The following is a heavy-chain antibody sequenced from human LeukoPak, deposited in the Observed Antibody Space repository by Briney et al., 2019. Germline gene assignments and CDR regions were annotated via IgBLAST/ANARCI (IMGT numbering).Heavy chain of an antibody. CDR3: AKTAAGYYYDSSGYLTLGDAFDI. V-gene: IGHV3-9*01. CDR1: GFTFDDYA. Sequence: GGSLRLSCAASGFTFDDYAMHWVRQAPGKGLEWVSGISWNSGSIGYADSVKGRFTISRDNAKNSLYLQMNSLRAEDTALYYCAKTAAGYYYDSSGYLTLGDAFDIWGQGTMVTVSS. J-gene: IGHJ3*02. CDR2: ISWNSGSI. D-gene: IGHD3-22*01.